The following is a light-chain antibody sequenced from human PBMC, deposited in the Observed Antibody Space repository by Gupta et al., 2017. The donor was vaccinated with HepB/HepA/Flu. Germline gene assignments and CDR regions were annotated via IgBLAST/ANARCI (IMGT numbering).Light chain of an antibody. V-gene: IGKV1-17*01. Sequence: DIQMTQSPSSLSASVGDRVTITCRASQGIRNGLGWCQQKPGKAPKRLIYAASTVRSGVPSRFSGSGSGTEFTLTISSRQPEDFATYYCRQEDSSPRTFGQGTKVEIK. CDR2: AAS. J-gene: IGKJ1*01. CDR1: QGIRNG. CDR3: RQEDSSPRT.